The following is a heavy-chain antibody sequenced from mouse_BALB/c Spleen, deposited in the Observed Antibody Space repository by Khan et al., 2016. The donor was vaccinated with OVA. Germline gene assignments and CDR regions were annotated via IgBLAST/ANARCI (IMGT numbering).Heavy chain of an antibody. CDR2: INPRSSYT. J-gene: IGHJ4*01. CDR1: GYTFTSNT. CDR3: ERCTTEYTMDY. V-gene: IGHV1-4*01. D-gene: IGHD2-14*01. Sequence: QVQLKQSGAELARPGASVKMSCKASGYTFTSNTMHWVKQRPGQGLEWIGYINPRSSYTNYNQKFKDKATLTADKSSSPAYLQLSSLTSEDSAVYYCERCTTEYTMDYWGQGTSVTVSS.